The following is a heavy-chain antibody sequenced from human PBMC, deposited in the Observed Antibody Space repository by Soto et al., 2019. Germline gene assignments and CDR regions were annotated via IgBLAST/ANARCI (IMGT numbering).Heavy chain of an antibody. Sequence: VQLLESGGGSVQSGGSQRLSCVVSGFNFNNYVMTWVRQAPGKGLAWVSGITGGGEKTYYADSVKGRFTISRDNSKNTLYLQMKSLRTDDTAVYFCAKDQSRGTTLSYPDFWGRGTLVSVPP. J-gene: IGHJ4*02. CDR3: AKDQSRGTTLSYPDF. CDR2: ITGGGEKT. CDR1: GFNFNNYV. D-gene: IGHD3-10*01. V-gene: IGHV3-23*01.